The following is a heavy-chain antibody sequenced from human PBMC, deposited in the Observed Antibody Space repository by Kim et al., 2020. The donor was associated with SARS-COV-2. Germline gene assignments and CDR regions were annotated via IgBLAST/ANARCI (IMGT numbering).Heavy chain of an antibody. V-gene: IGHV4-39*07. D-gene: IGHD5-12*01. Sequence: YTPSLKSRVTISVDTSKNQFSLKLSSVTAADTAVYYCARDGGGYPYYFDYWGQGTLVTVSS. J-gene: IGHJ4*02. CDR3: ARDGGGYPYYFDY.